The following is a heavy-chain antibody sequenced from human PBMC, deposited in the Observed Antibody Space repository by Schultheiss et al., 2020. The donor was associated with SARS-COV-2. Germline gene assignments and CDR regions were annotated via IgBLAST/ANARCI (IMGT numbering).Heavy chain of an antibody. CDR3: ARAVTGRVEDY. CDR1: GGSFSGYY. J-gene: IGHJ4*02. Sequence: SETLSLTCAVYGGSFSGYYWSWIRQPPGKGLEWIGEINHSGSTYYNQSLKSRVTISVDRSKNQFSLKLSSVTAADTAVYYCARAVTGRVEDYWGQGTLVTVSS. D-gene: IGHD1-20*01. V-gene: IGHV4-34*01. CDR2: INHSGST.